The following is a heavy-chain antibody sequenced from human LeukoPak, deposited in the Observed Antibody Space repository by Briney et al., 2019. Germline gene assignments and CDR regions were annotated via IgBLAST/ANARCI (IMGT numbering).Heavy chain of an antibody. CDR1: GFTVSSNY. D-gene: IGHD2-21*02. J-gene: IGHJ4*02. CDR3: ARGSYCGGDCRQTFDY. CDR2: IYTGGGT. V-gene: IGHV3-66*01. Sequence: GGSLTLSCAVSGFTVSSNYMSWVRPAPGKGLEWVSVIYTGGGTNYADSVKGRFTISRDNSKNTLYLQMNSLRAEDTAVYYCARGSYCGGDCRQTFDYWGQGTLVTVSS.